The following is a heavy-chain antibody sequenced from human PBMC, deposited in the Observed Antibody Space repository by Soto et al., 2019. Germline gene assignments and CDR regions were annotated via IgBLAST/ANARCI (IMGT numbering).Heavy chain of an antibody. V-gene: IGHV2-5*02. CDR1: GFSLNTSGVG. CDR2: IYWDDDK. J-gene: IGHJ4*02. CDR3: AHRVPYSSGWSYFDY. D-gene: IGHD6-19*01. Sequence: QITLKESGPTLVRPTQTLTLTCTFSGFSLNTSGVGVGWIRQPPGKALECLALIYWDDDKRYSPSLKGRLTITKDTSRNQVVLTMTNMDPVDTATSYCAHRVPYSSGWSYFDYWGQGTLVTVSS.